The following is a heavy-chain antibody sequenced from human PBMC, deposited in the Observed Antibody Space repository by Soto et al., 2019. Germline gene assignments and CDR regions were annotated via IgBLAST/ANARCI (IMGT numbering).Heavy chain of an antibody. V-gene: IGHV1-69*06. CDR2: IIPIFGTA. Sequence: GASVKVSCKASGGTFSSYAISWVRQAPGQGLEWMGGIIPIFGTANYAQKFQGRVTITADKSTSTAYMELSSLRSEDTAVYYCARVPTITMIVATYGMDVWGQGITVTVSS. CDR3: ARVPTITMIVATYGMDV. J-gene: IGHJ6*02. D-gene: IGHD3-22*01. CDR1: GGTFSSYA.